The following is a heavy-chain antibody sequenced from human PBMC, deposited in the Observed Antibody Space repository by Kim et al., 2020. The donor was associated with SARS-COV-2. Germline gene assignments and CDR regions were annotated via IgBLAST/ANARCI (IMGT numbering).Heavy chain of an antibody. CDR3: AKGEYYYDSSGPHG. J-gene: IGHJ4*02. Sequence: ADSVKGRFTISRDNSKNTLYLQMNSLRAEDTAVYYCAKGEYYYDSSGPHGWGQGTLVTVSS. D-gene: IGHD3-22*01. V-gene: IGHV3-30*02.